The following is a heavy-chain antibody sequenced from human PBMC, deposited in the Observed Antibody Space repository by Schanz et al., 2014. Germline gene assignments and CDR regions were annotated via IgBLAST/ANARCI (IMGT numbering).Heavy chain of an antibody. CDR3: AKDRSWDYDSSGYFDY. CDR2: INTGGDST. D-gene: IGHD3-22*01. Sequence: EVKLLESGGTLVRPGGSLRLSCAASGFTFSTYAMAWVRQAPGKGLEWVSSINTGGDSTYYADSVKGRFTISRDNSRDTVYLQMNSLRAEDTAVYYCAKDRSWDYDSSGYFDYWGQGTLVTVSS. CDR1: GFTFSTYA. J-gene: IGHJ4*02. V-gene: IGHV3-23*01.